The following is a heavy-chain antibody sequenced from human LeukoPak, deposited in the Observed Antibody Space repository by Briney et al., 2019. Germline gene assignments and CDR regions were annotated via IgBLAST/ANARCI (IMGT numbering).Heavy chain of an antibody. Sequence: GASVKVSCKVSGYTLTELSMHWVRQAPGKGLEWMGGFDPEDGETIYAQKFQGRVTMTEGTSTDTAYMELSSLRSEDTAVYYCATSNWNRYYYYYGMDVWGQGTTVTVSS. J-gene: IGHJ6*02. CDR2: FDPEDGET. CDR3: ATSNWNRYYYYYGMDV. D-gene: IGHD1-20*01. CDR1: GYTLTELS. V-gene: IGHV1-24*01.